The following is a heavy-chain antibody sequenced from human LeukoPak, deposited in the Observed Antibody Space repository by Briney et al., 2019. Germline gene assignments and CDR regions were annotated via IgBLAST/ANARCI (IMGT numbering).Heavy chain of an antibody. CDR1: GFTFSSYE. CDR3: ARGYYDNNWFDP. V-gene: IGHV3-48*03. J-gene: IGHJ5*02. CDR2: ISSSGSTI. Sequence: GGSLRLSCAASGFTFSSYEMNWVRQAPGKGLEWVSYISSSGSTIYYAVSVKGRFTISRDNAKNSLYLQMNSLRAEDTAVYYCARGYYDNNWFDPWGQGTLVTVSS. D-gene: IGHD3-22*01.